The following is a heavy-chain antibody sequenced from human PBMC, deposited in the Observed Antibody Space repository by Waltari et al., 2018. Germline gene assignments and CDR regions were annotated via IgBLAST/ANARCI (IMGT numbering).Heavy chain of an antibody. CDR3: AARRRSSGAGFDP. D-gene: IGHD6-6*01. Sequence: QVQLQQWGAGLLKPSETQSLTCAVSGGSCIGYYWTWFRQPPGKGLEWIGVITHTGTTNYNSSLKSRVTMSIDISKNQFSLTVTSVTAADTAIYYCAARRRSSGAGFDPWGQGTLVTVSS. V-gene: IGHV4-34*02. CDR2: ITHTGTT. J-gene: IGHJ5*02. CDR1: GGSCIGYY.